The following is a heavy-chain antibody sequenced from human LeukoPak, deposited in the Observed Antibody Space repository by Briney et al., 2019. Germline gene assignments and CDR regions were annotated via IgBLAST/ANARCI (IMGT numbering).Heavy chain of an antibody. V-gene: IGHV1-69*02. CDR1: GGTFSSYT. CDR2: IIPILGVA. CDR3: ARGSPAYCGGDCFWDAFDI. Sequence: SVKVSCKASGGTFSSYTISWVRQAPGQGLEWMGRIIPILGVANYAQKFQGRVTITADKSTSTAYMELSSLRSEDTAVYYCARGSPAYCGGDCFWDAFDIWGQGTMVTVSS. J-gene: IGHJ3*02. D-gene: IGHD2-21*01.